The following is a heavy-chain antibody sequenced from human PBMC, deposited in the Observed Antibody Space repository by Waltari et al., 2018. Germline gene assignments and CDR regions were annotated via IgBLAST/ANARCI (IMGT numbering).Heavy chain of an antibody. CDR3: ARPTYDILTGYVFDY. D-gene: IGHD3-9*01. V-gene: IGHV5-51*01. CDR1: GYSFTSCW. J-gene: IGHJ4*02. Sequence: EVQLVQSGAEVKKPGESLKISCKGSGYSFTSCWIGWVRQMPGKGLEWMGIIYPGDSDTRYSPSFQGQVTISADKSISTAYLQWSSLKASDTAMYYCARPTYDILTGYVFDYWGQGTLVTVSS. CDR2: IYPGDSDT.